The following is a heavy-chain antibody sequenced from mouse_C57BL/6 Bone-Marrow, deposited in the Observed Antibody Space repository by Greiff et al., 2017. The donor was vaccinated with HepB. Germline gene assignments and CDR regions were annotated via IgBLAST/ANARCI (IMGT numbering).Heavy chain of an antibody. CDR3: ARKLYYYAMDY. J-gene: IGHJ4*01. CDR1: GFTFSDYG. CDR2: ISSGSSTI. D-gene: IGHD4-1*01. V-gene: IGHV5-17*01. Sequence: DVMLVESGGGLVKPGGSLKLSCAASGFTFSDYGMHWVRQAPEKGLEWVAYISSGSSTIYYADTVKGRFTISRDNAKNTLFLQMTSLRSEDTAMYYCARKLYYYAMDYWGQGTSVTVSS.